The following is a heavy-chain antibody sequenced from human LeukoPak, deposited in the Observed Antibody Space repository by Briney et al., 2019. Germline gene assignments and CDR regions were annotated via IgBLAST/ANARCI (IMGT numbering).Heavy chain of an antibody. J-gene: IGHJ4*02. CDR3: ARVHGWEAFSLYCSGGSCYSGPLDY. V-gene: IGHV1-2*06. CDR1: GYTFTGYY. Sequence: ASVKVSCKASGYTFTGYYMHWVRQAPGEGVEWVGRINPNSGGTNYAHKFQGRVNMTRDTSIRTAYMEMSRLRSDDTAVYYCARVHGWEAFSLYCSGGSCYSGPLDYWRERTLVTVSS. CDR2: INPNSGGT. D-gene: IGHD2-15*01.